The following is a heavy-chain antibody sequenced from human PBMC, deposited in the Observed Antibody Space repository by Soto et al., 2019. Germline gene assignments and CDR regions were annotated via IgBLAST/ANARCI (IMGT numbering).Heavy chain of an antibody. V-gene: IGHV3-7*01. J-gene: IGHJ5*02. Sequence: EVQLMESGGGLVQPGGSLRLSCAASGFTFSSYWMSWVRQAPGKGLEWVANIKQDGSEKYYVDSVKGRFTISRDNAKNSLYLQMNSLRAEDTAVYYCARDRSSYSSGLFWFDPWGQGTLVTVSS. CDR2: IKQDGSEK. CDR3: ARDRSSYSSGLFWFDP. CDR1: GFTFSSYW. D-gene: IGHD6-19*01.